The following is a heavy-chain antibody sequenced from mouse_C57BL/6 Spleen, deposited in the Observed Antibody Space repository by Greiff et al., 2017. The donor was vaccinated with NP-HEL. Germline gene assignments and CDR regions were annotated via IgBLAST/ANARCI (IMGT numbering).Heavy chain of an antibody. CDR1: GFSLTSYG. J-gene: IGHJ4*01. D-gene: IGHD1-3*01. CDR2: IWSGGST. V-gene: IGHV2-2*01. Sequence: QVQLKQSGPGLVQPSQSLSITCTVSGFSLTSYGVHWVRQSPGKGLEWLGVIWSGGSTDYNAAFISRLSISKDNSKSQVFFKMNSLQADDTAIYYCASSGNIAIDYWGQGTSVTVSS. CDR3: ASSGNIAIDY.